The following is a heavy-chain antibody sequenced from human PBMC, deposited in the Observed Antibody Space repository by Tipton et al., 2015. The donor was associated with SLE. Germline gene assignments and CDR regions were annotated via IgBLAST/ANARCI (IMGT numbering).Heavy chain of an antibody. D-gene: IGHD4-17*01. Sequence: SLRLSCAASGFTFSIYAMSWVRQVPGKGLEWVSAISGSGGSTNYADSVKGRFTISRDNSKNTLYLQMNSLRAEDTAVYYCAKEGEYGDHDWFDPWGQGTLVTVSS. CDR2: ISGSGGST. V-gene: IGHV3-23*01. CDR3: AKEGEYGDHDWFDP. CDR1: GFTFSIYA. J-gene: IGHJ5*02.